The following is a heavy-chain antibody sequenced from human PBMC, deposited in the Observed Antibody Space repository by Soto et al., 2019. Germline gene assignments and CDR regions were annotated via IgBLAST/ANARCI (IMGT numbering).Heavy chain of an antibody. D-gene: IGHD1-1*01. CDR1: GASVRSGGHY. CDR3: ARDGLLIGTTGWYLDL. CDR2: IYYSGGST. J-gene: IGHJ2*01. V-gene: IGHV4-31*03. Sequence: QVQLQESGPGLVRPSQTLSLTCTVSGASVRSGGHYWSWVRQRPGKGLEWIGYIYYSGGSTFYNPSLKSRVSISLDNSDNQFSLKLNSVTAADTAVYYCARDGLLIGTTGWYLDLWGRGTLVTVAS.